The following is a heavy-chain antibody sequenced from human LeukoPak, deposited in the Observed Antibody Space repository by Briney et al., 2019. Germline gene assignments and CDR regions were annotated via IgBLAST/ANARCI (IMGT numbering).Heavy chain of an antibody. D-gene: IGHD4-11*01. CDR2: IRSNSDGGTI. V-gene: IGHV3-15*07. CDR3: AIDSYDYT. J-gene: IGHJ5*02. CDR1: GFTFSSYS. Sequence: PGGSLRLSCAASGFTFSSYSMNWVRQAPGKGLEWVGRIRSNSDGGTIDYAASVKDRFTLSRGDSKNTLYLQLNSLQTADTAVYYCAIDSYDYTWGQGTLVTVSS.